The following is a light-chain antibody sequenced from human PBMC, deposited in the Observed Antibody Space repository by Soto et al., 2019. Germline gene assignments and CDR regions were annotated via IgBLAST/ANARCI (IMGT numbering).Light chain of an antibody. Sequence: EIVLTQSPGTLSLSPGEGATLSCRASHSVTNTYVAWYQQKPGQAPRLLIYGASRRATGIPDRFSGRGSVTDFTLTVSSLEPEDFAVYFCQQYGDSPQTFGQGTRVEIK. CDR1: HSVTNTY. V-gene: IGKV3-20*01. J-gene: IGKJ1*01. CDR2: GAS. CDR3: QQYGDSPQT.